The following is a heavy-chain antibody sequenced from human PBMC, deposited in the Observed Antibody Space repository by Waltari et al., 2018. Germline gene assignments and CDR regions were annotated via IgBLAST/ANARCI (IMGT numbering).Heavy chain of an antibody. Sequence: QVQLQESGPGLVKPSETLSLTCAVSGYSISSGYYWGWIRQPPGRGLGWIGSIYHSGSTYYNPSLKSRVTISVDTSKNQFSLKLSSVTAADTAVYYCATRDCSGGSCYSGYYYYYYMDVWGKGTTVTVSS. D-gene: IGHD2-15*01. CDR2: IYHSGST. CDR3: ATRDCSGGSCYSGYYYYYYMDV. CDR1: GYSISSGYY. V-gene: IGHV4-38-2*01. J-gene: IGHJ6*03.